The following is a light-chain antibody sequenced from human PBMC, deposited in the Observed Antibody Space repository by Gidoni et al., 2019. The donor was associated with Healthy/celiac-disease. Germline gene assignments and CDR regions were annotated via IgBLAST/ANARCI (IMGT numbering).Light chain of an antibody. CDR3: QQRSNWHRLT. CDR1: QSVSSY. V-gene: IGKV3-11*01. CDR2: DAS. J-gene: IGKJ4*01. Sequence: IVLTQSPATLSLSPGERATLPCRASQSVSSYLAWYQQKPGQAPRLLIYDASNRATGIPARFSGSGSGTDFTITISSLEPEDFAVYYCQQRSNWHRLTFXGXTKVEIK.